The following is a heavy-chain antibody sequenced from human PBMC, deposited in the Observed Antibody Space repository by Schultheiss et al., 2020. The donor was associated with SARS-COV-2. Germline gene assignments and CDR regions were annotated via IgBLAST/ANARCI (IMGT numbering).Heavy chain of an antibody. CDR2: ISSSSSYT. J-gene: IGHJ2*01. CDR3: ARGGWGSSSHYWYLDI. CDR1: GFTFSDYY. D-gene: IGHD2-21*01. V-gene: IGHV3-11*06. Sequence: GGSLRLSCAASGFTFSDYYMSWIRQAPGKGLEWVSYISSSSSYTNYADSVKGRFTISRDNAKNSLYLQMNSLRAEDTAVYYCARGGWGSSSHYWYLDIWGRGTLVTVSS.